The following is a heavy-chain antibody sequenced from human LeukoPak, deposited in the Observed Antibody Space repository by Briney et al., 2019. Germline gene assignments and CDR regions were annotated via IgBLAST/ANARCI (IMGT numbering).Heavy chain of an antibody. J-gene: IGHJ4*02. CDR1: GFTFSGSA. V-gene: IGHV3-73*01. CDR3: TRRLMTTVNDY. Sequence: GGSLRLSCAGSGFTFSGSAMHWVRQSPGKGLEWVGRIRSKADDHATAYAASVRGRFTISRDDSENTAYLQMNSLKTEDTAIYYCTRRLMTTVNDYWGQGTLVTVSS. D-gene: IGHD4-17*01. CDR2: IRSKADDHAT.